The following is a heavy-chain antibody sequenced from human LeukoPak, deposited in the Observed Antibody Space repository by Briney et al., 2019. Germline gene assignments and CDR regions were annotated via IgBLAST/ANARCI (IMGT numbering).Heavy chain of an antibody. V-gene: IGHV3-9*01. J-gene: IGHJ1*01. CDR1: GFTFNDYA. D-gene: IGHD4-17*01. CDR2: ISWNSGSI. CDR3: ARGFNDYGDYVSSEYFQH. Sequence: PGGSLRLSCAASGFTFNDYAMHWVRQAPGKGLEWVSGISWNSGSIGYADSVKGRFTISRDNAKNSLYLQMNSLRAEDTAVYYCARGFNDYGDYVSSEYFQHWGQGTLVTVSS.